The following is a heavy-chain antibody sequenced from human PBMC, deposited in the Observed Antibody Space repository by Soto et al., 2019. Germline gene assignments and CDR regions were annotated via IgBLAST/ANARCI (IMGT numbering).Heavy chain of an antibody. CDR1: GFTFISYS. CDR2: ISSSSSYI. J-gene: IGHJ6*02. D-gene: IGHD6-6*01. CDR3: AKEKKIAARPYYYYYGMDV. Sequence: PGGSLILSCAASGFTFISYSMNWVRQAPGKGLEWVSSISSSSSYIYYADSVKGRFTISRDNSKNSLYLQMNSLRAEDTAVYYCAKEKKIAARPYYYYYGMDVWGQGTTVTVSS. V-gene: IGHV3-21*01.